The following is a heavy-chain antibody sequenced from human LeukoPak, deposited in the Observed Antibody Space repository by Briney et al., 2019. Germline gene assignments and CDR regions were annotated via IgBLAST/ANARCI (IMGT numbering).Heavy chain of an antibody. CDR2: INPNSGGT. J-gene: IGHJ4*02. V-gene: IGHV1-2*02. D-gene: IGHD1-1*01. CDR1: GYTFTGYY. Sequence: ASVKVSCKASGYTFTGYYVHWVRQAPGQGPEGMGWINPNSGGTKYVQKLQGRVTMTRDTSISTAYMELSRLISDDTAVYYCARGSPSGGPKKQCYFDYWGQGTLVTVSS. CDR3: ARGSPSGGPKKQCYFDY.